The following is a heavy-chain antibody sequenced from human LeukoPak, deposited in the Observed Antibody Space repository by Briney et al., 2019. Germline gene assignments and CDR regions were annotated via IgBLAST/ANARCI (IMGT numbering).Heavy chain of an antibody. CDR1: GGSISSYY. D-gene: IGHD6-6*01. CDR2: IYTSGST. V-gene: IGHV4-4*09. J-gene: IGHJ4*02. CDR3: ASIAARNYFDY. Sequence: SENLSLTCTVSGGSISSYYWSWIRQPPGKGLEWIGYIYTSGSTNYNPSLKSRVTISVDTSKNQFSLKLSSVTAADTAVYYCASIAARNYFDYWGQGTLVTVSS.